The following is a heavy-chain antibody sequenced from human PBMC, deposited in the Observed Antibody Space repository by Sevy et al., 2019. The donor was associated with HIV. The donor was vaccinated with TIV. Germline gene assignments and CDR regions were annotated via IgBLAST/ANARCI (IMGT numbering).Heavy chain of an antibody. Sequence: ASVKVSCKASGYPFSSYGISWVRQAPGQGLEWMGWISADRGNSNYAQNLQGRVTMTTDKSTSTAYMELRSLRFDDTAVYYCARDLGGYGGNSIDYWGQGTLVTVSS. D-gene: IGHD2-21*02. CDR1: GYPFSSYG. CDR2: ISADRGNS. J-gene: IGHJ4*02. CDR3: ARDLGGYGGNSIDY. V-gene: IGHV1-18*01.